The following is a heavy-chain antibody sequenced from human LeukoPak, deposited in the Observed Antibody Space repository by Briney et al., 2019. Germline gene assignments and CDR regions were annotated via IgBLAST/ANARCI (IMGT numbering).Heavy chain of an antibody. J-gene: IGHJ5*02. Sequence: PGGSLRLSCAASGFPFSSHAMSWVRQPPGKGLEWVAAISNGKTCYADSVRGRFAISRDDSTNTVYLHMNSLRDEDTALYHCVREAGYCAPVCVKTNWFDPWGQGTLVTVSS. D-gene: IGHD2-15*01. CDR2: ISNGKT. CDR3: VREAGYCAPVCVKTNWFDP. CDR1: GFPFSSHA. V-gene: IGHV3-23*01.